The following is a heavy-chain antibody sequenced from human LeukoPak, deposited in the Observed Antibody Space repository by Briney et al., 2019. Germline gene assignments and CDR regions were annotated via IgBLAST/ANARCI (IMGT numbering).Heavy chain of an antibody. CDR3: ARAPRFGGDTFDY. J-gene: IGHJ4*02. D-gene: IGHD2-21*01. CDR2: ISACNGNT. Sequence: ASVKVSCKASGYIFSSYGISWVRQAPGQGLEWMGWISACNGNTNYAQKLQGRVTMTTDTSTSTVYMELRSLRSDDTAVYYCARAPRFGGDTFDYWGQGTLVTVSS. V-gene: IGHV1-18*01. CDR1: GYIFSSYG.